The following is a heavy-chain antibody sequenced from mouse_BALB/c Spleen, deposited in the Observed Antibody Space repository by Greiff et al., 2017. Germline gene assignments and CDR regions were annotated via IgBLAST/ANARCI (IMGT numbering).Heavy chain of an antibody. D-gene: IGHD1-1*01. CDR2: ISSGSSTI. V-gene: IGHV5-17*02. J-gene: IGHJ2*01. CDR1: GFTFSSFG. Sequence: EVQRVESGGGLVQPGGSRKLSCAASGFTFSSFGMHWVRQAPEKGLEWVAYISSGSSTIYYADTVKGRFTISRDNPKNTLFLQMTSLRSEDTAMYYCARAEYYYSSSYEGIDYWGQGTTLTVSA. CDR3: ARAEYYYSSSYEGIDY.